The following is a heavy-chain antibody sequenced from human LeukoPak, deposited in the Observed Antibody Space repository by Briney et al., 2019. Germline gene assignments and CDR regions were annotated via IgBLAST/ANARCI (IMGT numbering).Heavy chain of an antibody. D-gene: IGHD3-22*01. CDR2: IYTSGST. V-gene: IGHV4-4*07. J-gene: IGHJ3*02. CDR3: ARGHHITMIVVSTDAFDI. CDR1: GGSISSYY. Sequence: SETLSLTCTVSGGSISSYYWSWIRQPAGKGLEWIGRIYTSGSTNYNPSLKSRVTMSVDTSKNQFSLKLSSVTAADTAVYYCARGHHITMIVVSTDAFDIWGQGTMVTVSS.